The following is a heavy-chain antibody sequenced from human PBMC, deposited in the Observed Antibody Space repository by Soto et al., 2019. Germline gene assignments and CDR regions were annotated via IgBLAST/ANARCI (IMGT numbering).Heavy chain of an antibody. CDR1: GYTFTSYY. V-gene: IGHV1-46*01. Sequence: GASVKVSCKASGYTFTSYYMHWVRQAPGQGLEWMGIINPSGGSTSYAQKFQGRVTMTRDTSTSTVYMELSSLRSEDTAVYYCARDRQWLVPSDAFDIWGQGTMVTVS. CDR2: INPSGGST. CDR3: ARDRQWLVPSDAFDI. D-gene: IGHD6-19*01. J-gene: IGHJ3*02.